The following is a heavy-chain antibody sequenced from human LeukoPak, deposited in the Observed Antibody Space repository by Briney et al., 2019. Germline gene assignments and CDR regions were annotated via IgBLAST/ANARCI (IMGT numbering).Heavy chain of an antibody. CDR3: ARRPRGIIIKSWFDP. D-gene: IGHD3-10*01. CDR2: INHRGST. Sequence: KPSETLSLTCSVSGDSISNFYWSWIRQPPGKGLEWIGEINHRGSTNYNPSLKSRVTISVDTSKNQFSLNLSSVTAADTAVYYCARRPRGIIIKSWFDPWGQGTLVTVSS. J-gene: IGHJ5*02. V-gene: IGHV4-34*01. CDR1: GDSISNFY.